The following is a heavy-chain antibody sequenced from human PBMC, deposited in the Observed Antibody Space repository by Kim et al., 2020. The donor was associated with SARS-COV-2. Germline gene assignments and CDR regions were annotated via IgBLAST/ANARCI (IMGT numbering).Heavy chain of an antibody. CDR3: AKGAVDRLSYFDY. Sequence: GGSLRLSCSASGFTFSKNGMSWIRQAPGKGLEWVSAINGGGSITNYADSVKGRFTISRDSSTNTLYLQMNSLRAEDTAVYYCAKGAVDRLSYFDYWGQGTLVIVSS. CDR1: GFTFSKNG. CDR2: INGGGSIT. V-gene: IGHV3-23*01. J-gene: IGHJ4*02. D-gene: IGHD6-19*01.